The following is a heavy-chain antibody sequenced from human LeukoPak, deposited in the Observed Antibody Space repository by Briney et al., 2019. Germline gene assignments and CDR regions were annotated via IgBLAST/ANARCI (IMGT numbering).Heavy chain of an antibody. CDR1: GYTFTGYY. CDR2: INPNSGGT. D-gene: IGHD3-3*01. Sequence: ASVKVSCKASGYTFTGYYMHWVRQAPGQGLEWMGWINPNSGGTNYAQKFQGRVTMTRDTSISTAYMELSRLRSDDTAVYYCARDRGDFWSGYYGSTAMDYWGQGTLVTVSS. V-gene: IGHV1-2*02. CDR3: ARDRGDFWSGYYGSTAMDY. J-gene: IGHJ4*02.